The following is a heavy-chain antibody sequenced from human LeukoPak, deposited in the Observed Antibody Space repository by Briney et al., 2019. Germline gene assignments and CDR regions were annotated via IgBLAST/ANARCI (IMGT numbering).Heavy chain of an antibody. Sequence: GGSLRLSCAASGFTLSDYYMSWIRQAPGKGLEWVSYISSSGSTIYYADSVKGRFTISRDNAKNSLYLQMNSLRAEDTAVYYCAREGYYGSGSYYYYYSMDVWGQGTTVTVSS. J-gene: IGHJ6*02. CDR1: GFTLSDYY. V-gene: IGHV3-11*01. CDR3: AREGYYGSGSYYYYYSMDV. CDR2: ISSSGSTI. D-gene: IGHD3-10*01.